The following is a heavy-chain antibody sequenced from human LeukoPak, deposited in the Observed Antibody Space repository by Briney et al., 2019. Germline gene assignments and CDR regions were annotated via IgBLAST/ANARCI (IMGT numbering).Heavy chain of an antibody. J-gene: IGHJ4*02. CDR3: ARVGAAASLDY. D-gene: IGHD6-13*01. CDR1: GFTFSDYY. CDR2: ISSSGSTI. V-gene: IGHV3-11*04. Sequence: PGGSLRLSCAASGFTFSDYYMSWIRQAPGKGLEWVSYISSSGSTIYYADSVKGRFTISRENAKNSLSLQMNSLRAGDTAVYYCARVGAAASLDYWGQGTLVTVSS.